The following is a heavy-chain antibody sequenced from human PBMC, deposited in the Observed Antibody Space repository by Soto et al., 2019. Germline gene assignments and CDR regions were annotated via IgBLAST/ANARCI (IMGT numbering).Heavy chain of an antibody. CDR1: GFTFGDSY. Sequence: PGGSLRLSCAGSGFTFGDSYMSWIRQAPGKGLEWVASIKEDGSEIYYLQSVRGRFTISRDSAGNAVHLAMNYLSAEDTGVYFCARDIGFDYVNWGQGTLVTVSS. CDR3: ARDIGFDYVN. V-gene: IGHV3-7*01. CDR2: IKEDGSEI. J-gene: IGHJ4*02. D-gene: IGHD3-16*01.